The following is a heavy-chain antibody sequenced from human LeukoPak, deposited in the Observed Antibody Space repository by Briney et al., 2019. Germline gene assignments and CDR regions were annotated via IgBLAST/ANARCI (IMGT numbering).Heavy chain of an antibody. CDR1: GGSISSADYY. V-gene: IGHV4-30-4*01. CDR2: IYYTGST. Sequence: SETLSLTCTVSGGSISSADYYWNWIRQPPGKGLEWIGYIYYTGSTYYNPSLKSRVTISVDTSKNHFSLKLSSVTAADTAVYYCARRKIDSSDYLSPWGQGTLVTVSS. J-gene: IGHJ4*02. D-gene: IGHD3-22*01. CDR3: ARRKIDSSDYLSP.